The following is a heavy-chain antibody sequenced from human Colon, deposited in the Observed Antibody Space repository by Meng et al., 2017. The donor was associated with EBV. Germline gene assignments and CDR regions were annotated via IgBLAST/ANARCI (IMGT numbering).Heavy chain of an antibody. CDR2: IYHSGST. Sequence: QVPLQEPGPGRVKPSGTLSLTCAVAGGSLSSRNWWSWVRQPPGKGLEWIGEIYHSGSTNYNPSLKSRVTISVDESKNQFSLRLSSVTAADTAVYYCARVGAYCGGDCYHPRWGQGTLVTVSS. J-gene: IGHJ4*02. CDR3: ARVGAYCGGDCYHPR. V-gene: IGHV4-4*02. D-gene: IGHD2-21*02. CDR1: GGSLSSRNW.